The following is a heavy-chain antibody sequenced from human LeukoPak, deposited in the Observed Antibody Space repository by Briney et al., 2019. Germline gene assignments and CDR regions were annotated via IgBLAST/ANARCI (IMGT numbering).Heavy chain of an antibody. Sequence: PSETLSLTCTVSGGSISNYYWGWIRQPPGKGLEWIGYIHYSGSTNYNPSLKSRVTISVDTSNNQFSLKVRSVTAADTAVYYCARFSGVPVAGTSYYYYYMAVWGKGTTVTVS. CDR1: GGSISNYY. D-gene: IGHD6-19*01. CDR2: IHYSGST. V-gene: IGHV4-59*01. J-gene: IGHJ6*03. CDR3: ARFSGVPVAGTSYYYYYMAV.